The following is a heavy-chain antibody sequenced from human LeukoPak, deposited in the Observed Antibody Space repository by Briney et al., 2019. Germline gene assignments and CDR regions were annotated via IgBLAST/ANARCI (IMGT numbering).Heavy chain of an antibody. J-gene: IGHJ5*02. CDR3: ARDGYSYGSGWFDP. Sequence: SETLSLTCTVSGGSISSYSWSWIRQPPGKGLEWIGYIYSSGSTNYNPSLKSRVTISVDTSKNQFSLKLSSVTAADTAVYYCARDGYSYGSGWFDPWGQGTLVTVSS. V-gene: IGHV4-59*01. CDR1: GGSISSYS. D-gene: IGHD5-18*01. CDR2: IYSSGST.